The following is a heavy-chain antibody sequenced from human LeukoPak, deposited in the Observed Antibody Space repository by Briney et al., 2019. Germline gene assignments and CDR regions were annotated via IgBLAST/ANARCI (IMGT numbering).Heavy chain of an antibody. D-gene: IGHD1-1*01. CDR1: GFTFSNYA. CDR2: IWYDGSNK. Sequence: GSLRLSCAASGFTFSNYAMHWVRQAPGQGLEWVAVIWYDGSNKYYADSVKGRFTISRDNSKNTLYLQMNSLRAEDTAVYYCARMATAFDYWGQGTLVTVSS. V-gene: IGHV3-33*01. J-gene: IGHJ4*02. CDR3: ARMATAFDY.